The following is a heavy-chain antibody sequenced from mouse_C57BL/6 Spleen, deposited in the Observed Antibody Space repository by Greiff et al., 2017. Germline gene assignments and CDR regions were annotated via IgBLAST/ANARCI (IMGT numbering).Heavy chain of an antibody. CDR2: ISSGSSTI. D-gene: IGHD4-1*01. Sequence: EVMLVESGGGLVKPGGSLQLSCAASGFTFSDYGMHWVRQAPEKGLEWVAYISSGSSTIYYADTVKGRFTISRDNAKNTLFLQMTSLRSEDTAMYYCARLGGYAMDYWGQGTSVTVSS. V-gene: IGHV5-17*01. J-gene: IGHJ4*01. CDR3: ARLGGYAMDY. CDR1: GFTFSDYG.